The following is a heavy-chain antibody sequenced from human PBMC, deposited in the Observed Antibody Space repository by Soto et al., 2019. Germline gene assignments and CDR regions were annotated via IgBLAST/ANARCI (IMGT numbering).Heavy chain of an antibody. D-gene: IGHD2-15*01. CDR3: AKEYSTWSDY. V-gene: IGHV3-23*01. J-gene: IGHJ4*02. Sequence: GGSLRLSCVASGFPLRFYSMSWVRQAPGKGLEWVSGISGSGESTHYADPVRGRFTISRDNSKNTLFLHMNGLRAGDTAVFYCAKEYSTWSDYWGQGTLVTVSS. CDR1: GFPLRFYS. CDR2: ISGSGEST.